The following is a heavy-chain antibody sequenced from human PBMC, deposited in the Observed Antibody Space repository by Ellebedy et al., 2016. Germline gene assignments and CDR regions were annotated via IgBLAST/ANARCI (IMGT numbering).Heavy chain of an antibody. CDR2: IYYSGST. CDR1: GVSISHYY. CDR3: ARSGGDWFDP. J-gene: IGHJ5*02. D-gene: IGHD1-26*01. V-gene: IGHV4-59*01. Sequence: GSLRLSXTVPGVSISHYYWSWIRQPPGKGLEWIGYIYYSGSTNYNPSLKSRVTISVDTSKNQFSLKLSSVTAADTAVYYCARSGGDWFDPWGQGTLVTVSS.